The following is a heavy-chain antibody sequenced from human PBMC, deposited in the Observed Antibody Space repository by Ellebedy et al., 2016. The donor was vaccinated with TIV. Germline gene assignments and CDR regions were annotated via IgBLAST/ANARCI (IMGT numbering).Heavy chain of an antibody. CDR1: GFTFSSCG. V-gene: IGHV3-30*18. J-gene: IGHJ4*02. CDR3: AKDRDSHFDWWTFEY. Sequence: GGSLRLSXAASGFTFSSCGMHWVRQAPGKGLEWVAVISYDGSNNNYADSVKGRFTISRDNSKNTLFLQMNSLRAEDTAVYYCAKDRDSHFDWWTFEYWGQGTLVTVSS. D-gene: IGHD3-9*01. CDR2: ISYDGSNN.